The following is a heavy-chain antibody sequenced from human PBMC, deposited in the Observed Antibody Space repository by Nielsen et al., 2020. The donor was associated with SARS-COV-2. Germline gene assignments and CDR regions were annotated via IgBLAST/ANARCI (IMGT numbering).Heavy chain of an antibody. V-gene: IGHV3-30*04. J-gene: IGHJ4*02. CDR1: GFSFSSYA. CDR2: ISYDGINK. CDR3: AKDRAPYYYDSSGPSDY. D-gene: IGHD3-22*01. Sequence: GESLKISCAASGFSFSSYAMHWVRQAPGKGLEWVAVISYDGINKYYADSVKGRFTISRDNSKNTLYLQMNSLRAEDTAVYYCAKDRAPYYYDSSGPSDYWGQGTLVTVSS.